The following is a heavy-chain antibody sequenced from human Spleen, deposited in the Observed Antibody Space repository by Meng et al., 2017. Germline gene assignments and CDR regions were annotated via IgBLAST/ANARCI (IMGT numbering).Heavy chain of an antibody. CDR2: ISWDSGNI. CDR1: GFTFEDYA. CDR3: AKDINPGTFNLLDS. Sequence: SLKISCAASGFTFEDYAMHWLRQTPGKGLEWVSGISWDSGNIGYADSVKGRFTISRDNAKNSLYLQMNSLRAEDTALYYCAKDINPGTFNLLDSWGQGALVTVSS. V-gene: IGHV3-9*01. J-gene: IGHJ4*02. D-gene: IGHD1-26*01.